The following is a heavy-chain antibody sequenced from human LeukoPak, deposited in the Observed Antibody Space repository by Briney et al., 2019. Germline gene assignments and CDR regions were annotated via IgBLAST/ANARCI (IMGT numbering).Heavy chain of an antibody. CDR1: GFTFSSYS. CDR3: ARYSTPYCSGGSCRSQLPHGMDV. V-gene: IGHV3-21*01. Sequence: GGSLRLSCAASGFTFSSYSMNWVRQAPGKGLEWVSSISSSSSYIYYADSVKGRFTISRDNAKNSLYLQMNSLRAEDTAVYYCARYSTPYCSGGSCRSQLPHGMDVWGQGTTVTVSS. J-gene: IGHJ6*02. CDR2: ISSSSSYI. D-gene: IGHD2-15*01.